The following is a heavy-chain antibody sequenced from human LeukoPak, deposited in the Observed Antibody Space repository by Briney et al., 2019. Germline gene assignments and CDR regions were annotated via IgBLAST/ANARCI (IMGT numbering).Heavy chain of an antibody. CDR1: GFTFSNYW. V-gene: IGHV3-7*01. CDR3: ARDRHNNGWYTPF. Sequence: GGSLRLSCAASGFTFSNYWMTWVRQAPGKGLEWVANIKEDGSEKYYVDSVKGRFTISRDNAKNSLYLQINSLRAEDTAVYYCARDRHNNGWYTPFWGQGTLVTVSS. D-gene: IGHD6-19*01. CDR2: IKEDGSEK. J-gene: IGHJ4*02.